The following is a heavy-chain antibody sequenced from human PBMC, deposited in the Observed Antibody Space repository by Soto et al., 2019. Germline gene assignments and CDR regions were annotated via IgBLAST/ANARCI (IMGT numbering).Heavy chain of an antibody. Sequence: GASVKVSCKASGYTFTSYAMHWVRQAPGQRLEWMGWINAGNGNTKYSQKFQGRVTITRDTSASTAYMELSSLRSEDTAVYYCAREVWDYYDSSGYYYFDYWGQGTLVTVSS. CDR1: GYTFTSYA. V-gene: IGHV1-3*01. CDR3: AREVWDYYDSSGYYYFDY. CDR2: INAGNGNT. D-gene: IGHD3-22*01. J-gene: IGHJ4*02.